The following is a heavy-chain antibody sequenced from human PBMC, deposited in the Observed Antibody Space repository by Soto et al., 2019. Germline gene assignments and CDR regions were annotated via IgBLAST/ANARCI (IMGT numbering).Heavy chain of an antibody. CDR2: INSDGSST. Sequence: GGSLRLSCAASGFPFSSYWMHWVRQAPGKGLVWVSRINSDGSSTSYADSVKGRFTISRDNAKNTLYLQMNSLRAEDTAVYYCARENRYYDFWSGYYDEPSPVDYWGQGTLVTVSS. J-gene: IGHJ4*02. CDR3: ARENRYYDFWSGYYDEPSPVDY. CDR1: GFPFSSYW. D-gene: IGHD3-3*01. V-gene: IGHV3-74*01.